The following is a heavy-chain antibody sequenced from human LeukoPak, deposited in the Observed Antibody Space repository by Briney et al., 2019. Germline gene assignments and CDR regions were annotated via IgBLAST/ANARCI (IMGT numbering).Heavy chain of an antibody. CDR1: GFTFSGSA. CDR2: IRSKANSYAT. Sequence: AGSLRLSCAASGFTFSGSAMHWVRQASGKGLEWVGRIRSKANSYATAYAASVKGRFTISRDDSKSTAYLQMNSLKTEDSAVYYCTRHGGYADYWGQGTLVTVSS. CDR3: TRHGGYADY. D-gene: IGHD3-22*01. V-gene: IGHV3-73*01. J-gene: IGHJ4*02.